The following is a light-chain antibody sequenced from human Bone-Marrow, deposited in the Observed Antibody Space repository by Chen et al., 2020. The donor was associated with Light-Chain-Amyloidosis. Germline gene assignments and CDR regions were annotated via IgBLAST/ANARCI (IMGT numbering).Light chain of an antibody. CDR1: SGSIATNY. V-gene: IGLV6-57*01. CDR3: QSYQGSSQGV. Sequence: NFMLTQPHSVSESPGKTVIISCTRSSGSIATNYVQWYQQRPGSSPTTVIYEDDQRPSGVPDRFPGSIDRSSNSASLTISRLKTEDEADYYCQSYQGSSQGVFGGGTKLTVL. CDR2: EDD. J-gene: IGLJ3*02.